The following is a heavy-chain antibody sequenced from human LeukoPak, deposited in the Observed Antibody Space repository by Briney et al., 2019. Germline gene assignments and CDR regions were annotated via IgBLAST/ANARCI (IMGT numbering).Heavy chain of an antibody. Sequence: SETLSLTCAVSGGSLSSCGYSWSWIRQPPGTGLEWIGYIYHSGSTYYNPSLKSRVTISVDRSKNQFSLKLSSVTAADTAVYYCARSYCGGDCYTQNWFNPWGQGTLVTVSS. D-gene: IGHD2-21*02. CDR3: ARSYCGGDCYTQNWFNP. V-gene: IGHV4-30-2*01. CDR1: GGSLSSCGYS. J-gene: IGHJ5*02. CDR2: IYHSGST.